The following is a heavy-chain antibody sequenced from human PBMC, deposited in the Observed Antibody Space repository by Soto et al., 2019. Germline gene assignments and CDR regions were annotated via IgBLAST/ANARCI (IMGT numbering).Heavy chain of an antibody. Sequence: ASVKVSCKFSGYTLTEFSRHWVRQAAGKGLEWMGGFNPEDGETIYAQKFRGRVTMTEDTSTDTAYMELSSLTSEDTAVYYCAAEQWLLRKNYYYAMDVWGQGTTVTVSS. CDR3: AAEQWLLRKNYYYAMDV. CDR2: FNPEDGET. V-gene: IGHV1-24*01. CDR1: GYTLTEFS. J-gene: IGHJ6*02. D-gene: IGHD6-19*01.